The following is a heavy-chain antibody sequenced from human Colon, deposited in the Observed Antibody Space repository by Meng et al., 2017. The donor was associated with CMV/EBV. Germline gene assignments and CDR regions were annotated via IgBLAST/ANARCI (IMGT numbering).Heavy chain of an antibody. CDR3: ARGGGYCSGGSFYYYYYGMDV. V-gene: IGHV3-21*01. D-gene: IGHD2-15*01. J-gene: IGHJ6*02. CDR2: ISSSSSYI. CDR1: GFTFSSYS. Sequence: GESLKISCVASGFTFSSYSMNWVRQAPGKGLEWVSSISSSSSYIYYADSVKGRFTISRDNAKNSLYLQMNSLRAEDTAVYYCARGGGYCSGGSFYYYYYGMDVWGQGTTVTVSS.